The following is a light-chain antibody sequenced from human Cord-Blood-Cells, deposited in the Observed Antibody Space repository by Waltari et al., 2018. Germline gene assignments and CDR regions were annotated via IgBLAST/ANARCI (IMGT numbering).Light chain of an antibody. CDR3: QQSYSTPPN. CDR2: AAS. Sequence: DIQMTQSPPSLSASVGDRVTITCRASQSISSYLNWYQQKPGKAPKLLIYAASSLQSGVPSRFSGSGSGTDFTLTISSLQPEDFATYYCQQSYSTPPNFGGGTKVEIK. J-gene: IGKJ4*01. V-gene: IGKV1-39*01. CDR1: QSISSY.